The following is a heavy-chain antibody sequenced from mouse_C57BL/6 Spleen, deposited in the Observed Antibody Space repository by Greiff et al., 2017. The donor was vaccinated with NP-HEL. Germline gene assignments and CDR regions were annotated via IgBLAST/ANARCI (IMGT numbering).Heavy chain of an antibody. CDR1: GFTFSDYG. Sequence: EVHLVESGGGLVKPGGSLKLSCAASGFTFSDYGMHWVRQAPEKGLEWVAYISSGSSTIYYADTVKGRFTISRDNAKNTLFLQMTSLRSEDTAMYYGARNYGTRYFDYWGKGTTVTVSS. V-gene: IGHV5-17*01. D-gene: IGHD1-1*01. CDR2: ISSGSSTI. J-gene: IGHJ2*01. CDR3: ARNYGTRYFDY.